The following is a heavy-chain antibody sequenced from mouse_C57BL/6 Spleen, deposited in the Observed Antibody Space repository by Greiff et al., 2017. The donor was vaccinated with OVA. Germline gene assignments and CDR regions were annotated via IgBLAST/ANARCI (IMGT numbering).Heavy chain of an antibody. Sequence: EVQGVESGGGLVQPGGSLKLSCAASGFTFSDYYMYWVRQTPEKRLEWVAYISNGGGSTYYPDTVKGRFTISRDNAKNTLYLQMSRLKSEDTAMYYCARRSNLYYFDYWGQGTTLTVSS. D-gene: IGHD2-5*01. CDR1: GFTFSDYY. CDR2: ISNGGGST. V-gene: IGHV5-12*01. J-gene: IGHJ2*01. CDR3: ARRSNLYYFDY.